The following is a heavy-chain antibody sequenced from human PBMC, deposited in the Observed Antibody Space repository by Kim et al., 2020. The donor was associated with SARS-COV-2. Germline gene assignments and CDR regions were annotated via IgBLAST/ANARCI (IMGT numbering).Heavy chain of an antibody. CDR3: ARLDLSGLWFGELSY. CDR2: IYYSGST. J-gene: IGHJ4*02. V-gene: IGHV4-39*01. D-gene: IGHD3-10*01. Sequence: SETLSLTCTVSGGSISSSSYYWGWIRQPPGKGLEWIGSIYYSGSTYYNPSLKSRVTISVDTSKNQFSLKLSSVTAADTAVYYCARLDLSGLWFGELSYWGQGTLVTVSS. CDR1: GGSISSSSYY.